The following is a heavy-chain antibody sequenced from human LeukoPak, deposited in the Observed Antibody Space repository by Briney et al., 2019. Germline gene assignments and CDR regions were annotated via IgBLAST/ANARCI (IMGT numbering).Heavy chain of an antibody. Sequence: PSETLSLTCTVSDGSISSYFWSWIRQPAGRGLEWIGRVYPGGNTNCNPSLKSRVTMSVDTSKNQFSLELTSVTAADTAVYYCARDQEQLGRAFDIWGQGAMVTVSS. CDR1: DGSISSYF. CDR2: VYPGGNT. CDR3: ARDQEQLGRAFDI. J-gene: IGHJ3*02. D-gene: IGHD1-26*01. V-gene: IGHV4-4*07.